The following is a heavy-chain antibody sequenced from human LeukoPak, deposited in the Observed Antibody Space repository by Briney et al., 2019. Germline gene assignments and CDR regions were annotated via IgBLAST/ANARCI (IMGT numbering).Heavy chain of an antibody. J-gene: IGHJ4*02. CDR3: AREDAGGTYSFDY. D-gene: IGHD1-26*01. CDR2: IYTSGIT. Sequence: PGGSLRLSCAVSGFTVSSNFMSWVRQAPGKGPEWVSVIYTSGITYYADSVRGRFTISRDNSKNTPYLQMDSLTAEDTAVYYCAREDAGGTYSFDYWGQGILVTVSS. CDR1: GFTVSSNF. V-gene: IGHV3-66*01.